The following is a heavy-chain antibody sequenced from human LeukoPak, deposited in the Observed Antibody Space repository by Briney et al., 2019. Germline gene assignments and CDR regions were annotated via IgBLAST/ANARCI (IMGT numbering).Heavy chain of an antibody. J-gene: IGHJ4*02. D-gene: IGHD3-10*01. Sequence: ASVKVSCKASGYTFTGFHVHWVRQAPRQGLEWMGWINPNSGGAHSTNKFQGRVTMTRDTSISTVYMELSRLTSDDTAVYYCAREARGMSGSEDYWGQGTLVTVSS. CDR2: INPNSGGA. CDR1: GYTFTGFH. CDR3: AREARGMSGSEDY. V-gene: IGHV1-2*02.